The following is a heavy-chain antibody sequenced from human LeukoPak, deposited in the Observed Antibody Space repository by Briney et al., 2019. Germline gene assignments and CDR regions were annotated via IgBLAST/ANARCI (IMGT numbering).Heavy chain of an antibody. CDR3: ARDRYYYDSSGYLLFDY. J-gene: IGHJ4*02. CDR1: GYSISSGYY. CDR2: IYHSGGT. Sequence: SETLSLTCVVSGYSISSGYYWAWIRQPPGKGLEWIGSIYHSGGTYYNPSLKSRVTISVDTSKNQFSLKLSSVTAADTAVYYCARDRYYYDSSGYLLFDYWGQGTLVTVSS. V-gene: IGHV4-38-2*02. D-gene: IGHD3-22*01.